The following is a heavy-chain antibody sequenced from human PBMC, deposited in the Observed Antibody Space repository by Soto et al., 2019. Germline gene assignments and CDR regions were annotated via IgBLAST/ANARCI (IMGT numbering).Heavy chain of an antibody. D-gene: IGHD5-18*01. CDR2: IIPIFGTA. CDR3: ARVPRRRQLSPPYYYYYYGMDV. V-gene: IGHV1-69*01. J-gene: IGHJ6*02. Sequence: QVQLVQSGAEVKKPGSSVKVSCKASGGTFSSYAISWVRQAPGQGLEWMGGIIPIFGTANYAQKFQGRVTITADESTSTAYMELSSLRSEDTALYYCARVPRRRQLSPPYYYYYYGMDVWGQGTTVTVSS. CDR1: GGTFSSYA.